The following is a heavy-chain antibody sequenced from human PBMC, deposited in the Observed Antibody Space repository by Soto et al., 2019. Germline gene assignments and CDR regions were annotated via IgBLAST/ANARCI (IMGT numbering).Heavy chain of an antibody. CDR2: INWDDDR. J-gene: IGHJ4*02. CDR1: GFSLSTGGVG. V-gene: IGHV2-5*02. D-gene: IGHD3-22*01. CDR3: ARSLTHYYDSSPLDY. Sequence: SGPTLVNPTQTLTLTCTFSGFSLSTGGVGVSWIRQPPGKALEWLAHINWDDDRRYNPSLRGRLTIIKDTSKNQVVLTMTNMDPVDTATYYCARSLTHYYDSSPLDYWGQGTLVTVSS.